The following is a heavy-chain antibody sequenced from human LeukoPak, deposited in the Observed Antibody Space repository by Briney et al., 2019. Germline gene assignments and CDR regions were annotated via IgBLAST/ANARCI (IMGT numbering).Heavy chain of an antibody. J-gene: IGHJ6*03. CDR1: GFTLGNHG. CDR2: IYSDRVTK. V-gene: IGHV3-33*01. Sequence: GGSLRLSCAASGFTLGNHGMHWVRQAPGKGLEWVAFIYSDRVTKYCADSMKGRFTISRDTSKNTLFLEMESLRTEDTAVYYCARHRGSVFKGYMDVWGKGTTVTVSS. D-gene: IGHD2-8*01. CDR3: ARHRGSVFKGYMDV.